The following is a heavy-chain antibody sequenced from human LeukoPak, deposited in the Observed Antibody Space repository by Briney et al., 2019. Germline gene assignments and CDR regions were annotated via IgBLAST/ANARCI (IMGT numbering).Heavy chain of an antibody. CDR1: GFTVSSNY. CDR3: ARDFSSDSSGYYFDY. CDR2: IYSGGST. J-gene: IGHJ4*02. V-gene: IGHV3-53*01. D-gene: IGHD3-22*01. Sequence: GGSLRLSCAASGFTVSSNYMSWVRQAPGKGLEWVSVIYSGGSTYYADSAKGRFTISRDNSKNTLYLQMNSLRAEDTAVYYCARDFSSDSSGYYFDYWGQGTLVTVSS.